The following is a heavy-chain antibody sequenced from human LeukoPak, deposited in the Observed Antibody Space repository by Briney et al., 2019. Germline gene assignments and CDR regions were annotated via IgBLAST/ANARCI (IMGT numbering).Heavy chain of an antibody. CDR1: GFTFNNAW. Sequence: GGSLRLYCAASGFTFNNAWMSWVRQAPGKGLEGVGRIKSKTDGGPTDYAAPVTGSFTISSDDSEITLYMQINSLKTEGSEVYYWTSLPRVCSGGRCTYDYWGQGTLVTVSS. D-gene: IGHD2-15*01. CDR3: TSLPRVCSGGRCTYDY. V-gene: IGHV3-15*01. CDR2: IKSKTDGGPT. J-gene: IGHJ4*02.